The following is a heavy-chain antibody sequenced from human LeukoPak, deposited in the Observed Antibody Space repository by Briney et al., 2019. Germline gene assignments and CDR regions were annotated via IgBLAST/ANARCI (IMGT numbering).Heavy chain of an antibody. V-gene: IGHV1-18*01. CDR2: ISAYNGNT. CDR1: GYTFTSYG. Sequence: ASVKVSCKASGYTFTSYGISWVRQAPGQGLEWMGWISAYNGNTNYAQKLQGRVTMTTDTSTSTAYMELRSLRSDDTAVYYCARKRGYSGCDPSTVDIWGQGTMVTVSS. CDR3: ARKRGYSGCDPSTVDI. D-gene: IGHD5-12*01. J-gene: IGHJ3*02.